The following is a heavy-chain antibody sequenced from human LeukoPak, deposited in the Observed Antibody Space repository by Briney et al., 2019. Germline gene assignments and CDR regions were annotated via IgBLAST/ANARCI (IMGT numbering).Heavy chain of an antibody. J-gene: IGHJ4*02. CDR3: AKDLNTAMGFDY. V-gene: IGHV3-64*01. D-gene: IGHD5-18*01. CDR2: ISRNGGST. Sequence: GGSLRLSCAASGFTFSSYAMNWFRQAPGKGLEYVSAISRNGGSTYYANSVKGRFTISRDNAKNTMYMQMNRLRGEDTAVYYCAKDLNTAMGFDYWGQGTLVTVSS. CDR1: GFTFSSYA.